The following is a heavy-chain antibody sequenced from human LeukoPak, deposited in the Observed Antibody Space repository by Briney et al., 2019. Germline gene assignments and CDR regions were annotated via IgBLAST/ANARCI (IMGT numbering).Heavy chain of an antibody. Sequence: GGSLRLSCAASGFTFSSYSMNWVRQAPGKGLEWDSSISSSSSYIYYADSVKGRFTISRDNAKNSLYLQMNSLRAEDTAVYYCARVPYCSSTSCLSPGGYWGQGTLVTVSS. CDR1: GFTFSSYS. D-gene: IGHD2-2*01. V-gene: IGHV3-21*01. CDR3: ARVPYCSSTSCLSPGGY. J-gene: IGHJ4*02. CDR2: ISSSSSYI.